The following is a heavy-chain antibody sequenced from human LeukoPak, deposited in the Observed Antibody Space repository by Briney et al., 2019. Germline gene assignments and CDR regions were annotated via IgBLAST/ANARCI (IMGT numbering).Heavy chain of an antibody. CDR1: GYTFTSYA. CDR3: ARGAGFAEPLPEY. CDR2: INAGHGNT. D-gene: IGHD1-14*01. Sequence: ASVKVSCKASGYTFTSYAIQWVRQAPGQRLEWMGWINAGHGNTKYSQNFQGRVTITRNTSASTAYMELSSLRSEDTAVYYCARGAGFAEPLPEYWGQGTLLTVSS. V-gene: IGHV1-3*01. J-gene: IGHJ4*02.